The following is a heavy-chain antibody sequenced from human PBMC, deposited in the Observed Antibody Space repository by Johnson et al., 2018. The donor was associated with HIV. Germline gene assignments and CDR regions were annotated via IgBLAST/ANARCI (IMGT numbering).Heavy chain of an antibody. J-gene: IGHJ3*01. V-gene: IGHV3-11*04. CDR1: GFTFNDYY. Sequence: QVQLVESGGGFVQPGGSLRLSCAASGFTFNDYYISWIRQAPGKGLECVSYISSSGSNKYYTDSVKGRFTISRDNAKNSLYLNMNSLRAEDTAVYYCATVWRNEGRHAFDVWGQGTMVTVSS. D-gene: IGHD1-1*01. CDR2: ISSSGSNK. CDR3: ATVWRNEGRHAFDV.